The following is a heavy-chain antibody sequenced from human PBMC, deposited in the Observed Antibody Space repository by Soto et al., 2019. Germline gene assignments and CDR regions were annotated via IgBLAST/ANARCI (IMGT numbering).Heavy chain of an antibody. Sequence: PSETLSLTCTVSGGSISSYYWSWIRQPPGKGLEWIGYIYYSGSTNYNPSLKSRVTISVDTSKNQFSLKLSSVTAADTAVYYCAYYDSSGEAFDIWGQGTMVTVSS. J-gene: IGHJ3*02. D-gene: IGHD3-22*01. V-gene: IGHV4-59*01. CDR2: IYYSGST. CDR3: AYYDSSGEAFDI. CDR1: GGSISSYY.